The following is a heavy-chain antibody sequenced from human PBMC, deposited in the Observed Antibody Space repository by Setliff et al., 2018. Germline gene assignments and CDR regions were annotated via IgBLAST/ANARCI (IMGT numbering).Heavy chain of an antibody. V-gene: IGHV4-39*01. CDR2: IYHSGST. Sequence: SETLSLTCTVSGGSISSGSYYWSWVRQPPGKGLEWIGEIYHSGSTNYNPSLKSRVTISVDTSKNQFSLKLTSVTAADTAVYYCATPGRRFGESIDYWGQGALVTVSS. CDR3: ATPGRRFGESIDY. CDR1: GGSISSGSYY. J-gene: IGHJ4*02. D-gene: IGHD3-10*01.